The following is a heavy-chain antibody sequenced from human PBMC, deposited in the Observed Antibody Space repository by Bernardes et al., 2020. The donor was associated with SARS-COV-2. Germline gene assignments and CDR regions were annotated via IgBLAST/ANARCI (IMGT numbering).Heavy chain of an antibody. CDR1: GFTFSSYC. CDR2: INSDGSNP. D-gene: IGHD3-10*01. Sequence: GGSLRLSCAASGFTFSSYCMHWVRQATGEGLVWVSRINSDGSNPIYADSVKGRFTMSSDSSKSTLYLQMNSLRVEDTAVYYCARKAGHDYGMDVWGQGTTVAVS. J-gene: IGHJ6*02. V-gene: IGHV3-74*01. CDR3: ARKAGHDYGMDV.